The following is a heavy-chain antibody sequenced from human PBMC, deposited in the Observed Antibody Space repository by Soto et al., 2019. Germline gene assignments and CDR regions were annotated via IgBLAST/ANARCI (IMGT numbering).Heavy chain of an antibody. CDR1: GYTFTSYG. CDR2: ISAYNGNT. V-gene: IGHV1-18*01. D-gene: IGHD3-3*01. CDR3: ARDRVDDFWSGYFLSYYYYGMDV. Sequence: QVQLVQSGAEVKKPGASVKVSCKASGYTFTSYGISWVRQAPGQGLEWMGWISAYNGNTNYAQKLQGRVTMTTDTSTSTAYMVLRSLRSDDTAVYYCARDRVDDFWSGYFLSYYYYGMDVWGQGTTVTVSS. J-gene: IGHJ6*02.